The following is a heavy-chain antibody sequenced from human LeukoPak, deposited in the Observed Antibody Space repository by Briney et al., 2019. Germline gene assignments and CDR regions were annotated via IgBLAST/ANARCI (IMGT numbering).Heavy chain of an antibody. CDR1: GLSIGDNS. V-gene: IGHV3-43*01. Sequence: GGSLRLSCAASGLSIGDNSTHWVRQAPGKGLEWVSLISWDESTTYYSDSVKGRFTVSRDSSKNSLHLQMNSLRTEDTALYYCARGPNRWWVVSRNWGMDVWGQGTTVTVSS. D-gene: IGHD2-15*01. CDR2: ISWDESTT. J-gene: IGHJ6*02. CDR3: ARGPNRWWVVSRNWGMDV.